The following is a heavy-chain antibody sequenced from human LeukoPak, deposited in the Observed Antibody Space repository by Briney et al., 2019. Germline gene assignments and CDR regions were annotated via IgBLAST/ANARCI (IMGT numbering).Heavy chain of an antibody. V-gene: IGHV1-69*05. CDR3: ARERAHYYGSSGYRPDAFDI. D-gene: IGHD3-22*01. CDR1: GGTFSSYA. J-gene: IGHJ3*02. Sequence: GSSVKVSCKASGGTFSSYAISWVRQAPGQGLEWMGGIIPIFGTANYAQKFQGRVTITTDESTSTAYMELSSLRCEDTAVYYCARERAHYYGSSGYRPDAFDIWGQGTMVTVSS. CDR2: IIPIFGTA.